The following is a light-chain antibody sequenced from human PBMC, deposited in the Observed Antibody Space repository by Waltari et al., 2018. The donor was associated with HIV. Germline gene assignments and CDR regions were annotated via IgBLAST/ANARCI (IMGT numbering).Light chain of an antibody. CDR3: QQYNNWPWLT. Sequence: EIVMTQSPATLSVSPGERATLSCRASQSVSSNLAWYQQKPGQAPRLLIYGASTRATGIPARFSGSGSETEFTLTISSLQSEDFAVYYCQQYNNWPWLTFGGGTKVEIK. CDR2: GAS. J-gene: IGKJ4*01. V-gene: IGKV3-15*01. CDR1: QSVSSN.